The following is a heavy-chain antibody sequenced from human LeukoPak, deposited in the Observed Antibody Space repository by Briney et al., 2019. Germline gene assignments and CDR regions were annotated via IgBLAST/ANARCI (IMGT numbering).Heavy chain of an antibody. D-gene: IGHD2-8*01. CDR3: AKDRCSNGVGCYYYYMDV. V-gene: IGHV3-30*02. CDR2: IQYDGSNA. CDR1: RFTFSSYG. J-gene: IGHJ6*03. Sequence: GGSLRLSCAASRFTFSSYGMHWVRQAPGKGLEWVAYIQYDGSNAQYADSVKGRFSISRESSKNILYLQMNSLRAEDTAVYYCAKDRCSNGVGCYYYYMDVWGKGTTVTISS.